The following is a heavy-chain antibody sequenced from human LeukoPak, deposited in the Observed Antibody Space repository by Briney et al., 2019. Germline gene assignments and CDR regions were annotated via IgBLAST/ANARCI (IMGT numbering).Heavy chain of an antibody. Sequence: GGSLRLSCAASGNYWMHWVRQVPGKGLVWVSHINSDGSWTSYADSVKGRFTISKDNAKNTVYLQMNSLGAEDTAVYYCVSFYETYWGRGTLVTVSS. CDR3: VSFYETY. D-gene: IGHD2/OR15-2a*01. V-gene: IGHV3-74*01. CDR1: GNYW. J-gene: IGHJ4*02. CDR2: INSDGSWT.